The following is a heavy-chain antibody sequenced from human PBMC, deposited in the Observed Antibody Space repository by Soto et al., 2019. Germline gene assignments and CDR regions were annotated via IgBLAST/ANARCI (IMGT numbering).Heavy chain of an antibody. J-gene: IGHJ4*02. CDR1: GGSISSGGYS. CDR2: IYHSGST. D-gene: IGHD6-19*01. V-gene: IGHV4-30-2*01. Sequence: QLQLQESGSGLVKPSQTLSLTCAVSGGSISSGGYSWSWIRQPPGKGLEWIGYIYHSGSTYYNPSRKSRVPISVDRSKNQCSLKLSSVTAADTAVYYCARAGGLGAVAADYWGQGTLVTVSS. CDR3: ARAGGLGAVAADY.